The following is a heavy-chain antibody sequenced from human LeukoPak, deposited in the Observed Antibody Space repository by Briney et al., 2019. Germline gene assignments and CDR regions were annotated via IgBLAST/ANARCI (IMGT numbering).Heavy chain of an antibody. CDR3: ARARITIFGVVRDFDY. CDR1: GGSFSGYY. D-gene: IGHD3-3*01. Sequence: SETLSLTCAVYGGSFSGYYWSWIRQPPGKGLEWIGEINHSGSTNYNPSLKSRVTISVDTSKNQFSLKLSSVTAADTAVYYCARARITIFGVVRDFDYWGQGTLVTVSS. V-gene: IGHV4-34*01. CDR2: INHSGST. J-gene: IGHJ4*02.